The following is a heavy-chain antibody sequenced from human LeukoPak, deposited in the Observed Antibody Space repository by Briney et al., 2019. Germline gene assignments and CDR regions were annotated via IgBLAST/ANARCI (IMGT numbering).Heavy chain of an antibody. CDR3: AKEGAGTIPFDY. D-gene: IGHD1-7*01. J-gene: IGHJ4*02. CDR1: GFTFSSYA. Sequence: GGSLRLSCAASGFTFSSYAMSWVRQAPGKGLEWVSGIINSGGSTYYADSVKGRFTISRDNSKNTLYLQMNSLRAEDTAVYYCAKEGAGTIPFDYWGQGTLVTVSS. CDR2: IINSGGST. V-gene: IGHV3-23*01.